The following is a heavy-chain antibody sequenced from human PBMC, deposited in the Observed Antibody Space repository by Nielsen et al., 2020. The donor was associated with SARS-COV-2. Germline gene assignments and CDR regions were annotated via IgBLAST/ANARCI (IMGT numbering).Heavy chain of an antibody. CDR1: GFIFSNSS. J-gene: IGHJ5*02. Sequence: GESLKISCTVSGFIFSNSSMNWVRQAPGKGLEWLSSISSSNSYIYYADSVEGRFTISRDNAKNSLHLQMDNLRVEDTAVYYCAGPASWGQGTLVTVSS. D-gene: IGHD2-2*01. V-gene: IGHV3-21*04. CDR3: AGPAS. CDR2: ISSSNSYI.